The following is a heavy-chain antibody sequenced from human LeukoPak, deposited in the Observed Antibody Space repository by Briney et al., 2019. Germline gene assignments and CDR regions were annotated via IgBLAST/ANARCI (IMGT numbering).Heavy chain of an antibody. CDR2: ISSSGSTI. CDR3: ARGEWDIVVVPAAIDAFDI. V-gene: IGHV3-11*01. D-gene: IGHD2-2*01. J-gene: IGHJ3*02. CDR1: GFTFSDYY. Sequence: GGTLRLSCAASGFTFSDYYMSWIRQAPGKGLEGVSYISSSGSTINYADSVKGRFTISRDNAKNSLYLQMNSLRAEDTAVYYCARGEWDIVVVPAAIDAFDIWGQGTMVTVPS.